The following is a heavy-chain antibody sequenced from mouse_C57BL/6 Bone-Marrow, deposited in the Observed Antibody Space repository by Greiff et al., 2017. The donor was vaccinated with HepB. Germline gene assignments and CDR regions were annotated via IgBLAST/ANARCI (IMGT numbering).Heavy chain of an antibody. CDR3: ARDAGMGAWFAY. CDR1: GFTFSDFY. J-gene: IGHJ3*01. CDR2: SRNKANDYTT. Sequence: EVKLLESGGGLVQSGRSLRLSCATSGFTFSDFYMEWVRQAPGKGLEWIAASRNKANDYTTEYSASVKGRFIVSRDTSQSILYLQMNALRAEDTAIYYCARDAGMGAWFAYWGQGTLVTVSA. V-gene: IGHV7-1*01.